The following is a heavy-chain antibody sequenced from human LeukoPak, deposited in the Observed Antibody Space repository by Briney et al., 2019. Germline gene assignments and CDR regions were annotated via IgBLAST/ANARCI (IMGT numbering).Heavy chain of an antibody. D-gene: IGHD6-13*01. CDR3: ARPRGAAAGTFGFDP. J-gene: IGHJ5*02. CDR1: GFTFTSYV. CDR2: ISYDGSNK. V-gene: IGHV3-30*03. Sequence: AGSLRLSCAAYGFTFTSYVMHWLRQAPGKGLQWVALISYDGSNKYYADYVKGRFTISRDNAKNTLYLQMNSLRAQDAAVYYCARPRGAAAGTFGFDPWGQGTLVTVSS.